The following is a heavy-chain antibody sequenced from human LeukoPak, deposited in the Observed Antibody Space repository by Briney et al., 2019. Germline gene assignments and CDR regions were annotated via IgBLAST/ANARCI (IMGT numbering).Heavy chain of an antibody. CDR1: GFTFSSYA. CDR2: ISGSGGST. J-gene: IGHJ3*02. D-gene: IGHD4-17*01. CDR3: AKPSRGVYGGNPYPSAFDI. V-gene: IGHV3-23*01. Sequence: GGSLRLSCAASGFTFSSYAMSWVRQAPGKGLEWVSAISGSGGSTYYADSVKGRFTISRDNSKNTLYLQMNSLRAEDTAVYYCAKPSRGVYGGNPYPSAFDIWGQGTMVTVSS.